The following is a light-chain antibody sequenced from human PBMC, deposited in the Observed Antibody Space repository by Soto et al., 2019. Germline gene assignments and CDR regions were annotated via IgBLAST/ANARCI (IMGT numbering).Light chain of an antibody. CDR1: QSIISW. V-gene: IGKV1-5*03. CDR3: QQYNSYRK. J-gene: IGKJ1*01. CDR2: KAS. Sequence: DIQMTPSHSTLSASVLYIVTITFRSSQSIISWLAWYQQKPGKAPKLLIYKASSLESGVPSRFSGSGSGTEITLTISSLQPDDFATYYCQQYNSYRKFGQGDKVAIK.